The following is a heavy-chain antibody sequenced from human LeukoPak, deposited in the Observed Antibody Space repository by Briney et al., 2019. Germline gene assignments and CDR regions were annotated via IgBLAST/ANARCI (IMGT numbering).Heavy chain of an antibody. Sequence: GGSLRLSCAASGFTFSSYWMTWVRQAPGTGLEWVSAISGRGDFTYYADSVKGRFTISRDNSKNMLYLQMTSLRADDTAVYYCARREAEESGPIDYWGQGTLVTVSS. CDR3: ARREAEESGPIDY. CDR1: GFTFSSYW. D-gene: IGHD3-3*01. J-gene: IGHJ4*02. CDR2: ISGRGDFT. V-gene: IGHV3-23*01.